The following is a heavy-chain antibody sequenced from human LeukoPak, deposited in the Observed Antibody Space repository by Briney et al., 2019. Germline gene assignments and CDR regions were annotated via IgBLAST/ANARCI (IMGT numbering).Heavy chain of an antibody. J-gene: IGHJ4*02. CDR2: INPNSGGT. CDR3: ARVYNWNYVVFDY. D-gene: IGHD1-7*01. CDR1: GYTFTGYY. V-gene: IGHV1-2*02. Sequence: ASVKVSCKASGYTFTGYYMHWVRQAPGQGFEWMGWINPNSGGTNYAQKFQGRVTMTRDTSISTAYMELSRLRSDDTAVYYCARVYNWNYVVFDYWGQGTLVTVSS.